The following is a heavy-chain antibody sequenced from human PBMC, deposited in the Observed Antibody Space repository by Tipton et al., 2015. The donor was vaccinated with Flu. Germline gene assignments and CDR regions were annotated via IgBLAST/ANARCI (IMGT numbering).Heavy chain of an antibody. CDR2: IYTSGTT. CDR3: ARGQEEQWVDRYRSYDYHPVDV. Sequence: TLSLTCSVSGDSISNGAYYWSWIRQPAGKGLEWIGLIYTSGTTTYSSSLKSRVTISLDTSKNQFSLKLTSVNAGDTALYFCARGQEEQWVDRYRSYDYHPVDVWGQGTTVTVSS. D-gene: IGHD6-19*01. J-gene: IGHJ6*02. CDR1: GDSISNGAYY. V-gene: IGHV4-61*02.